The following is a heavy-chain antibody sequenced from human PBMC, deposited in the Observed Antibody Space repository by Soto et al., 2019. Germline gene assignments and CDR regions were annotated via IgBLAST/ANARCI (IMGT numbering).Heavy chain of an antibody. CDR1: GYTFTSYG. J-gene: IGHJ6*01. CDR3: ARDVSPGSGWAYYYYGMDV. D-gene: IGHD6-19*01. Sequence: QVQLVQSGAEVKKPGASVKVSCKASGYTFTSYGISWVRQAPGQGLEWMGWISAYNGNTNYAQKLQGRVTMTTDTSTSTGYMELRSMRSDDTAVDYCARDVSPGSGWAYYYYGMDVWGQGTTVTVSS. V-gene: IGHV1-18*01. CDR2: ISAYNGNT.